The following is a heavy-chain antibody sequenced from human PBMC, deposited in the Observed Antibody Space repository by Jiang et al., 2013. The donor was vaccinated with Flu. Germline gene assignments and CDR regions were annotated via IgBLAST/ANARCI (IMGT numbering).Heavy chain of an antibody. CDR3: ASQPIIRVPGSDAIEI. Sequence: GVSINTDIWWNWVRQSPGKGLEWIGEVYRSGTANYNPSLKSRVTMSVDKSKNYFSLNLFSVTAADTAVYYCASQPIIRVPGSDAIEIWGQGTMVTVSS. CDR1: GVSINTDIW. J-gene: IGHJ3*02. V-gene: IGHV4-4*02. CDR2: VYRSGTA. D-gene: IGHD3-10*01.